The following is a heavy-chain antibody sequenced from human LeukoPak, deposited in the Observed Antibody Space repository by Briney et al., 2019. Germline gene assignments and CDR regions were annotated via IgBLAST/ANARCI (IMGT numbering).Heavy chain of an antibody. CDR3: ASGGPRDCSTTSCYDHY. Sequence: SETLSLTCTVSGGSISSFHWSWIRQPAGKGLEWIGRIYSSGGTDYNPSLKSRVTISVGKSKNQFSLRLSSVTAADTAVYYCASGGPRDCSTTSCYDHYWGQGTLVTVSS. V-gene: IGHV4-4*07. CDR1: GGSISSFH. CDR2: IYSSGGT. J-gene: IGHJ4*02. D-gene: IGHD2-2*01.